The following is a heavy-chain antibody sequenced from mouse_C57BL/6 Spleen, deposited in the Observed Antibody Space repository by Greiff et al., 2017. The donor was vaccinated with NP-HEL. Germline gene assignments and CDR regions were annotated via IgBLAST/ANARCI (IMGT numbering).Heavy chain of an antibody. D-gene: IGHD2-1*01. J-gene: IGHJ2*01. V-gene: IGHV1-7*01. CDR3: ARMWDGNYFDY. CDR1: GYTFTSYW. Sequence: QVQLQQSGAELAKPGASVKLSCKASGYTFTSYWMHWVKQRPGQGLEWIGYINPSSGYTKYNQKFQDTATLTADKSSSTAYMQLSSLTYEDSAVYYCARMWDGNYFDYWGQGTTLTVSS. CDR2: INPSSGYT.